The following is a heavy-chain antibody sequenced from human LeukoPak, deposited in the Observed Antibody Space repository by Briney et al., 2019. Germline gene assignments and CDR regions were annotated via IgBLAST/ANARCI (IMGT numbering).Heavy chain of an antibody. J-gene: IGHJ4*02. CDR1: GYSISSGYY. Sequence: SETLSLTCTVSGYSISSGYYWGWIRQPPGKGLEWIGSIYHSGSTYYNPSLKSRVTISVDTSKNQFSLKLSSVTAADTAVYYCARDRGGAAPIDHWGQGTLATVSS. CDR3: ARDRGGAAPIDH. D-gene: IGHD6-6*01. V-gene: IGHV4-38-2*02. CDR2: IYHSGST.